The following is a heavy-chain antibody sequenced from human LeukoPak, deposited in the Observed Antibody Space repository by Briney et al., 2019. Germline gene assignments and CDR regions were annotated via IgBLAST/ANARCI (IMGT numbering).Heavy chain of an antibody. D-gene: IGHD3-16*02. CDR1: GYTFTSYG. Sequence: ASVKVSCKASGYTFTSYGISWVRQAPGQGLEWMGWISAYNGNTHYVQKLQGRVTMTTDTSTSTAYMELRSLRSDDTAVYYCARDRYYDYVWGSYRRYYYMDVWGKGTTVTVSS. CDR3: ARDRYYDYVWGSYRRYYYMDV. CDR2: ISAYNGNT. J-gene: IGHJ6*03. V-gene: IGHV1-18*01.